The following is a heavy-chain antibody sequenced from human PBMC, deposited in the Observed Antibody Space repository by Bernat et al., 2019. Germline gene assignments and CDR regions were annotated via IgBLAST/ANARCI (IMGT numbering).Heavy chain of an antibody. CDR1: GFIVSRNH. CDR3: AGSNWNDQTVP. Sequence: EVQLVETGGGLIQPGGSLRLSCAASGFIVSRNHMSWVRQAPGKGLEWVSVIYSGGSTYYADSVKGRFTISRDNSKNTLYLQMNSLRAEDTAVYYCAGSNWNDQTVPWGQGTLVTVSS. V-gene: IGHV3-53*02. D-gene: IGHD1-20*01. CDR2: IYSGGST. J-gene: IGHJ5*02.